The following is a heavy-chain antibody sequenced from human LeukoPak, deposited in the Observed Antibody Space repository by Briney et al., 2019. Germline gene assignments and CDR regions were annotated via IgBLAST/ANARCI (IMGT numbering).Heavy chain of an antibody. CDR2: IYYSGST. CDR1: GGSISGRY. D-gene: IGHD3-9*01. CDR3: ARVRGDILTVDY. J-gene: IGHJ4*02. Sequence: SETLSLTCTVSGGSISGRYWNWIRQPPGKGLEWIGYIYYSGSTNYNPSLKSRVTISVDTSKNQFSLKLSSVTAADTAVYYCARVRGDILTVDYWGQGTLVTVSS. V-gene: IGHV4-59*11.